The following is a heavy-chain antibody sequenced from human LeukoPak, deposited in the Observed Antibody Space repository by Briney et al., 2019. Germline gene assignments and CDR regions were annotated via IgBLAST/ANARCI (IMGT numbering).Heavy chain of an antibody. CDR3: ARRDHYGVKAFDI. CDR2: IYYSGST. CDR1: SGSISNYY. D-gene: IGHD4-17*01. J-gene: IGHJ3*02. V-gene: IGHV4-59*08. Sequence: SETLSLTCTVSSGSISNYYWSWIRQPPGKGLEWIGYIYYSGSTNYNPSLKSRVTISVDTSKNQFSLKLSSVTAADTAVYYCARRDHYGVKAFDIWGQGTMVTVSP.